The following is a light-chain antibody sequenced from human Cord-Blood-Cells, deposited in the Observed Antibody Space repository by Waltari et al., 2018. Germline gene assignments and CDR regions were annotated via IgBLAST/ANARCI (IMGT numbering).Light chain of an antibody. Sequence: QSPLTQPPSASGSPRQSVTISCTPTSSAVGGYHYASWYQQHPGKAPKLMIYEVSKRPSGVPDRFSGSKSGNTASLTVSGLQAEDEADYYCSSYAGSNNLVFGGGTKLTVL. CDR1: SSAVGGYHY. CDR3: SSYAGSNNLV. V-gene: IGLV2-8*01. J-gene: IGLJ2*01. CDR2: EVS.